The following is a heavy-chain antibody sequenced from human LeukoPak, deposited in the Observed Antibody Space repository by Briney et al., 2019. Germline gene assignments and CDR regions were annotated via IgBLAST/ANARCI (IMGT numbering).Heavy chain of an antibody. Sequence: GGSLRLSCAASGFTFSSYSMSWVRQAPGKGLEWVSSISSSSGYIYYADSVKGRFTISRDNAKNSLYLQMNSLRAEDTAVYYCARDQAVAGTKRFDYWGEGTLVTVSS. CDR3: ARDQAVAGTKRFDY. J-gene: IGHJ4*02. CDR2: ISSSSGYI. CDR1: GFTFSSYS. V-gene: IGHV3-21*01. D-gene: IGHD6-13*01.